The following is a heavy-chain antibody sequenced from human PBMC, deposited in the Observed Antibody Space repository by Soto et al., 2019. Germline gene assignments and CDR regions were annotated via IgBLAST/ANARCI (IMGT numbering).Heavy chain of an antibody. D-gene: IGHD5-18*01. V-gene: IGHV4-59*01. Sequence: SETLSLTCTVSGGSIRSYYWSWIRQPPGKGLEWIGYIYYSGSTDYNPSLKSRVTISVDTSKNQFSLKLRSVTAADTAVYYCVRDSYNFDDWGQGILVTVSS. CDR2: IYYSGST. J-gene: IGHJ4*02. CDR3: VRDSYNFDD. CDR1: GGSIRSYY.